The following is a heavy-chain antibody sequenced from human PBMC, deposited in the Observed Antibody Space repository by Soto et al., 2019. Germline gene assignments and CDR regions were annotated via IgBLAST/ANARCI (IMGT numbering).Heavy chain of an antibody. Sequence: ASVKVSCKASGYTFPSYDINWVRQATGQGLEWMGWMNPNSGNTGYAQKFQGRVTMTRNTSISTAYMELSSLRSEDTAVYYCARAKDIVVVPAAMSVWGQSTLVTVSS. CDR2: MNPNSGNT. D-gene: IGHD2-2*01. V-gene: IGHV1-8*01. CDR3: ARAKDIVVVPAAMSV. J-gene: IGHJ1*01. CDR1: GYTFPSYD.